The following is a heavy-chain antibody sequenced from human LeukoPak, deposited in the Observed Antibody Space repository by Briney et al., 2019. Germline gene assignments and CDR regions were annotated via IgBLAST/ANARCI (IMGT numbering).Heavy chain of an antibody. V-gene: IGHV3-30*02. CDR2: IRYDGSNK. CDR3: AKDKNDYGDYYYMDV. D-gene: IGHD4-17*01. Sequence: PGGSLRLSCAASGFTFSSYGMHWVRQAPGKGLEWVAFIRYDGSNKYYADSVKGRFTISRDNSKNTLYLQMNSLRAADTAVYYCAKDKNDYGDYYYMDVWGKGTTVTVSS. J-gene: IGHJ6*03. CDR1: GFTFSSYG.